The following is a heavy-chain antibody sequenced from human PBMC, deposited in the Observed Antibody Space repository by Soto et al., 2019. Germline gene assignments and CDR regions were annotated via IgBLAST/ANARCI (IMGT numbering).Heavy chain of an antibody. CDR2: ISSSSSTI. Sequence: GSLRLSCAASGFTVSSNYMNWVRQAPGKGLEWVSYISSSSSTIYYADSVKGRFTISRDNAKNSLYLQMNSLRAEDTAVYYCARDYSSYGPFDYWGQGTLVTVS. V-gene: IGHV3-48*01. CDR3: ARDYSSYGPFDY. CDR1: GFTVSSNY. J-gene: IGHJ4*02. D-gene: IGHD5-18*01.